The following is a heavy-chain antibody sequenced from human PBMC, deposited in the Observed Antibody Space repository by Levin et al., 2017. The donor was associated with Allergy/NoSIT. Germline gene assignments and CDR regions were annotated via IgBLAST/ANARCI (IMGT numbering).Heavy chain of an antibody. D-gene: IGHD2-21*01. Sequence: SCTVSGDSISTYYWSWIRQPPGRGLEWIGYIHYDGNTNYNPSLKSRITISLDTSKNEFSLKLRSVTAADTAVYYCAREYGGDWYFDLWGRGTLVTVSS. CDR3: AREYGGDWYFDL. CDR2: IHYDGNT. V-gene: IGHV4-59*01. CDR1: GDSISTYY. J-gene: IGHJ2*01.